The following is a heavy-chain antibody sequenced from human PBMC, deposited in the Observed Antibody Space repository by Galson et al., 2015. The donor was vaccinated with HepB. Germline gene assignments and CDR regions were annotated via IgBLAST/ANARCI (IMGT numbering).Heavy chain of an antibody. J-gene: IGHJ4*02. V-gene: IGHV3-23*01. D-gene: IGHD3-22*01. Sequence: FTISRDNSKNTLYLQMNSLRAEDTAVYYCAKETAFGSYDSTGYFSNFDYWGQGTLVTVSS. CDR3: AKETAFGSYDSTGYFSNFDY.